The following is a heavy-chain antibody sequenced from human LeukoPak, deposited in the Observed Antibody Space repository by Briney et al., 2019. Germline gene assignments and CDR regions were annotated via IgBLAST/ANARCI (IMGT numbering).Heavy chain of an antibody. J-gene: IGHJ4*02. CDR2: IYWDDDN. CDR1: GFSLSTSGVG. CDR3: AHGTETISQPPFDY. Sequence: SGPTLVKPTQTLTLTCTFSGFSLSTSGVGVGWIRQPPGKALEWLALIYWDDDNRYSPSLKSRLTITKDTSKNQVVLTMTNMDPVATATYYCAHGTETISQPPFDYWGQGTLVTVSS. D-gene: IGHD3-9*01. V-gene: IGHV2-5*02.